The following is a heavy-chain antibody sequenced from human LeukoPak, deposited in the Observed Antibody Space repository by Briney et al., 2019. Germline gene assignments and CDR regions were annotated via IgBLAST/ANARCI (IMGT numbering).Heavy chain of an antibody. V-gene: IGHV4-59*01. CDR1: GGSISSFY. J-gene: IGHJ4*01. CDR2: IYYSGST. CDR3: ATTWYYDSRGYLFDD. D-gene: IGHD3-22*01. Sequence: SETLSLTCTVSGGSISSFYWSWIRQPPGKGLEWIGYIYYSGSTNYNPSLKSRVTISLDTSKNQFSLSMTSVTAADTAVYFCATTWYYDSRGYLFDDWGHGTLVTVSS.